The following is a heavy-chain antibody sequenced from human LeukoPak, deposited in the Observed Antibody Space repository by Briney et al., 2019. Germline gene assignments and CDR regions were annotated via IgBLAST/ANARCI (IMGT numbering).Heavy chain of an antibody. CDR1: GFTFSSYW. V-gene: IGHV3-7*01. J-gene: IGHJ4*02. Sequence: PGGSLRLSCAASGFTFSSYWMSWVRQAPGKGLEWVANIKQDGSEKYYVDSVKGRFTISRDNAKNSLYLQMNSLRAEDTAVYYCARDHAGNYRTFGDYWGQGTLVTVSS. D-gene: IGHD1-7*01. CDR3: ARDHAGNYRTFGDY. CDR2: IKQDGSEK.